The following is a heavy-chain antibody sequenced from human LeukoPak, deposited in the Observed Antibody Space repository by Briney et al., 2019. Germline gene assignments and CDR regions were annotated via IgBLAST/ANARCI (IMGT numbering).Heavy chain of an antibody. J-gene: IGHJ4*02. V-gene: IGHV4-34*01. D-gene: IGHD1-26*01. CDR2: INHSGST. Sequence: SETLSLTCAVYGGSFSGYYWSWIRQPPGKGLEWIGEINHSGSTNYNPSLKSRVTISVDTSKNQFSLKLSSVTAADTAVYYYARGPGGSYFFDYWGQGTLVTVSS. CDR3: ARGPGGSYFFDY. CDR1: GGSFSGYY.